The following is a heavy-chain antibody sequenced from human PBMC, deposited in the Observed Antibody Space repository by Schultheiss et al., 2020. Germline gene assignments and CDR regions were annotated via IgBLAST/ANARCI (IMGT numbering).Heavy chain of an antibody. CDR2: ISGSGGST. CDR3: AKNTTVTSSFFDH. D-gene: IGHD4-17*01. CDR1: GFTFSSYA. Sequence: GESLKISCAASGFTFSSYAMSWVRQAPGKGLEWVSAISGSGGSTYYADSVKGRFTISRDNSKKTLFLQMDSLTAEDTAIYYCAKNTTVTSSFFDHWGQGTLVTVSS. J-gene: IGHJ4*02. V-gene: IGHV3-23*01.